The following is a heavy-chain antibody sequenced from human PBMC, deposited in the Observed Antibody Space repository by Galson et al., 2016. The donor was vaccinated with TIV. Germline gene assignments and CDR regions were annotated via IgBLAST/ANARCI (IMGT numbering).Heavy chain of an antibody. J-gene: IGHJ4*02. V-gene: IGHV3-30*18. CDR1: GFTFSNYG. CDR3: AKVGARGYGDYPYYLAY. D-gene: IGHD4-17*01. CDR2: LSYDERNK. Sequence: SLRLSCAASGFTFSNYGMHWVRQAPGKGLEWVAVLSYDERNKKYADSVKGRFTISRDNSKNTLYLQMNSLRVEDTAVYYCAKVGARGYGDYPYYLAYWGQGTLVTVSS.